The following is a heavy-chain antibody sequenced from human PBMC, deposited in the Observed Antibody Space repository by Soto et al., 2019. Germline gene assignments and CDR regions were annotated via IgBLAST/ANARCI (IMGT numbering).Heavy chain of an antibody. CDR2: INSDGSST. CDR1: GFTFSSYW. D-gene: IGHD3-10*01. V-gene: IGHV3-74*01. CDR3: ARVVRITMVRGVTIPDNWFDP. Sequence: GGSLRLSCAASGFTFSSYWMHWVRQAPGKGLVWVSRINSDGSSTSYADSVKGRFTISRDNAKNTRYLQMNSLRAEDTAVYYCARVVRITMVRGVTIPDNWFDPWGQGTLVTVSS. J-gene: IGHJ5*02.